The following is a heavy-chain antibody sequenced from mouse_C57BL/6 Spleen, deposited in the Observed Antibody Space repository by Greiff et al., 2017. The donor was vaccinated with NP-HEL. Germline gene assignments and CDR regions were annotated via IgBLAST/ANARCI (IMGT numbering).Heavy chain of an antibody. CDR1: GYSITSGYY. D-gene: IGHD4-1*01. CDR2: ISYDGSN. V-gene: IGHV3-6*01. CDR3: ARVGSSLGPDY. J-gene: IGHJ2*01. Sequence: VQLKESGPGLVKPSQSLSLTCSVTGYSITSGYYWNWIRQFPGNKLEWMGYISYDGSNNYNPSLKNRISITRDTSKNQFFLKLNSVTTEDTATYYCARVGSSLGPDYWGQGTTLTVSS.